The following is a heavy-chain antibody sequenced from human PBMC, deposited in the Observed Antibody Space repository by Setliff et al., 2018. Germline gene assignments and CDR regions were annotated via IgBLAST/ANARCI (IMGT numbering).Heavy chain of an antibody. J-gene: IGHJ3*02. V-gene: IGHV1-18*01. CDR3: ARVLFHCSSTSCYLDAFDI. CDR1: GYTFISYG. CDR2: ISAYNGNT. D-gene: IGHD2-2*01. Sequence: SVKVSCKASGYTFISYGISWVRQAPGQGLEWMGWISAYNGNTNYAQKLQGRVTMTTGTSTSTAYMELRSLRSDDTAVYYCARVLFHCSSTSCYLDAFDIWGQGTMVTVS.